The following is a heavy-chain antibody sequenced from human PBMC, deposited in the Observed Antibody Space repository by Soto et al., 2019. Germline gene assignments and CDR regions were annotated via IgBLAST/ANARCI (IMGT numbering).Heavy chain of an antibody. V-gene: IGHV3-53*02. CDR1: GFTVSSNY. CDR3: ARVEGYYYDSSGYYER. D-gene: IGHD3-22*01. CDR2: IYSGGST. J-gene: IGHJ4*02. Sequence: EVQLVETGGGLIQPGGSLRLSCAASGFTVSSNYMSWVRQAPGKGLEWVSVIYSGGSTYYADSVKGRFTISRDNSKNTLYLQMNSLRAEDTAVYYCARVEGYYYDSSGYYERWGQGTLVTVSS.